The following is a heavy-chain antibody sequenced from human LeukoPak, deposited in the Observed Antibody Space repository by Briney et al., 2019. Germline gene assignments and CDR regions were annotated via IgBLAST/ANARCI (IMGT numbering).Heavy chain of an antibody. CDR1: GFTFSSFS. CDR2: ISSSSGTI. J-gene: IGHJ4*02. V-gene: IGHV3-48*01. CDR3: ARGLDY. Sequence: GGSLRLSCAASGFTFSSFSMNWVRQAPGKGLEWVSYISSSSGTIHYADSVKGRFTISRDNAKNSLYLQMNSLRAEDTAVYYCARGLDYWGQGTPVTVSS.